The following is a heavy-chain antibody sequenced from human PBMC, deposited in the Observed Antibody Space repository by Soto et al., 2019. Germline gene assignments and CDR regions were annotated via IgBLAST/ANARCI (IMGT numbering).Heavy chain of an antibody. CDR3: AKDPNDFSNYAVDY. CDR2: ISFDGGNK. Sequence: QVQLVESGGGVVQPGRSLRLSCAASGFTFSSYAMHWVRQAPGKGLEWVAGISFDGGNKYYRDSVKGRFTISRDNSKNTLSLQTTSLRTEDTAVYYCAKDPNDFSNYAVDYWGQGTLVTVSS. CDR1: GFTFSSYA. D-gene: IGHD4-4*01. J-gene: IGHJ4*02. V-gene: IGHV3-30*18.